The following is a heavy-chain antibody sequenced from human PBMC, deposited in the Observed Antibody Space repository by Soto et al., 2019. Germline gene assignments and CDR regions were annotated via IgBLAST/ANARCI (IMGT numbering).Heavy chain of an antibody. CDR1: GCTFSSYA. V-gene: IGHV1-69*13. CDR3: ARDTMVRGVLDY. Sequence: SVKVSCKASGCTFSSYAISCVRQAPGQVLEWMGGIIPIFGTANYAQKFQGRVTITADESTSTAYMELSSLRSEDTAVYYCARDTMVRGVLDYWGQGTLVTVSS. CDR2: IIPIFGTA. J-gene: IGHJ4*02. D-gene: IGHD3-10*01.